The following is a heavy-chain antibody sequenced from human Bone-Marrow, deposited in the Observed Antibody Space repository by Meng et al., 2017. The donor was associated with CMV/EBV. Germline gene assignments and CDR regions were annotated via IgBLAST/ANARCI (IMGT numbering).Heavy chain of an antibody. J-gene: IGHJ4*02. D-gene: IGHD3-10*01. V-gene: IGHV4-39*07. CDR1: GGSLSSSSYY. CDR2: IYYSGST. Sequence: GSLRLSCTVSGGSLSSSSYYWGWIRQPPGKGLGWIGSIYYSGSTYYNPSLKSRVTISVDTSKNQFSLNLSSVTAADTAVYYCALTARITMVRGVIYKDYWGQGTLVTVSS. CDR3: ALTARITMVRGVIYKDY.